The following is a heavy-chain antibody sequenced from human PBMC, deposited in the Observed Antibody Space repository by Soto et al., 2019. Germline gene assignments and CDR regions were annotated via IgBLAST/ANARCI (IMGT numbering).Heavy chain of an antibody. CDR2: ISAYNGNT. Sequence: QVQLVQSGAEVKKPGASVKVSCKASGYTFTSYGISWVRQSPGQGLEWMGWISAYNGNTNNAQKFQGRVAVTTDTSTRTAYMELMNLRSDDTAVYYCARTSGYSSTDNWCDPWGQGTLVTVSS. CDR1: GYTFTSYG. J-gene: IGHJ5*02. D-gene: IGHD6-13*01. V-gene: IGHV1-18*01. CDR3: ARTSGYSSTDNWCDP.